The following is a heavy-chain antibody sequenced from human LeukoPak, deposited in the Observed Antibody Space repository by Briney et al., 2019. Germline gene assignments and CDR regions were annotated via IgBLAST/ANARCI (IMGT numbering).Heavy chain of an antibody. J-gene: IGHJ4*02. CDR2: ISSSSSYI. CDR1: GFTFSSYS. D-gene: IGHD1-26*01. V-gene: IGHV3-21*01. CDR3: ASDASLYSGSSGLDY. Sequence: GGSLRLSCAASGFTFSSYSMNWVRQAPGKGLEWVSSISSSSSYIYYADSVKGRFTISRDNAKNSLFLQMNSLRAEDTAVYYCASDASLYSGSSGLDYWGQGTLVTVSS.